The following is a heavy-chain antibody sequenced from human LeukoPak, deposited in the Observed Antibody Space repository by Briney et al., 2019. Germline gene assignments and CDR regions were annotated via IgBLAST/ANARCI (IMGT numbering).Heavy chain of an antibody. J-gene: IGHJ4*02. D-gene: IGHD3-3*01. CDR3: ARMSGSRLPGY. V-gene: IGHV3-48*01. CDR1: GFSFSNHS. CDR2: ISNSASAK. Sequence: GGSLRLSCAASGFSFSNHSMNWVRQAPGKGLEWVSYISNSASAKYYAASVKGRFTISRDNGKNSLYLQMNSLRAEDTAVYYCARMSGSRLPGYWGQGTLVTVSS.